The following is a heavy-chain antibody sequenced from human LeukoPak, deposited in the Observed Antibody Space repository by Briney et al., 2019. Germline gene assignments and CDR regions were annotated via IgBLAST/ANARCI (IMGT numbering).Heavy chain of an antibody. D-gene: IGHD3-22*01. CDR1: GYTSTSYG. J-gene: IGHJ3*02. CDR2: ISAYNGNT. Sequence: ASVKVSCKASGYTSTSYGISWVRQAPGQGLEWMGWISAYNGNTNYAQKLQGRVTMTTDTSTSTAYMELRSLRSDDTAVYYCARGSYYYDSSGYYSDAFDIWGQGTMVTVSS. V-gene: IGHV1-18*01. CDR3: ARGSYYYDSSGYYSDAFDI.